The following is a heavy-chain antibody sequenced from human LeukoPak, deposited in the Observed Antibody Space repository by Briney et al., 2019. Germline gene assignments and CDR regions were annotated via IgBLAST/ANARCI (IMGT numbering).Heavy chain of an antibody. CDR1: GFTFSSYA. D-gene: IGHD4-17*01. Sequence: GGSLRLSCAASGFTFSSYAMSWVRQAPGKGLEWVSAINGSGGSTYYADSVKGRFTISRDNSKNTLYLQMNSLRAEDTAVYYCAKDPRSQHDYGDYGGYFDYWGQGTLVTVSS. V-gene: IGHV3-23*01. J-gene: IGHJ4*02. CDR2: INGSGGST. CDR3: AKDPRSQHDYGDYGGYFDY.